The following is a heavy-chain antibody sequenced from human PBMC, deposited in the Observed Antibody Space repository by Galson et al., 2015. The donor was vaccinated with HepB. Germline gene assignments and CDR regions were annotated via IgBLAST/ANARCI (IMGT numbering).Heavy chain of an antibody. J-gene: IGHJ4*02. CDR2: IIPIFGTS. CDR1: GGTFRNYA. D-gene: IGHD1-26*01. CDR3: ATPLGGSYPLTLSTAD. V-gene: IGHV1-69*06. Sequence: SVKVSCKVSGGTFRNYAISWFRQAPGQGLEWMGGIIPIFGTSDYSQKFQGRVTITADKSTSTAHMELSSLTSEDTAVYYCATPLGGSYPLTLSTADWGQGTLVTDSS.